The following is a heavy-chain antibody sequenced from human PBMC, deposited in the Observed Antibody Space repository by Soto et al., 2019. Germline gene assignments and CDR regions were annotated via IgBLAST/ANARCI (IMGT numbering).Heavy chain of an antibody. J-gene: IGHJ4*01. CDR3: ARDRVTTPRFYDY. D-gene: IGHD2-21*02. Sequence: LSLTCTVSGGSVSSVTYYWSWIRQPPGKGLEWIGYIYYNGRTTYNPSLESRVTMSVDTSKNQFSLKLTSVTAADTAVYYCARDRVTTPRFYDYWGRGTLVTVS. V-gene: IGHV4-61*01. CDR2: IYYNGRT. CDR1: GGSVSSVTYY.